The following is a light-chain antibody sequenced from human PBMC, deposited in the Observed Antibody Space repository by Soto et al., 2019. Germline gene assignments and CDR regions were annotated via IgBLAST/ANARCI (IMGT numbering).Light chain of an antibody. CDR1: SSDLAIYNY. CDR3: SSYTDSSNYV. V-gene: IGLV2-14*01. Sequence: QSVLTQPASVSGSPGQSITISCTGTSSDLAIYNYVSWYQQQPGKAPKLMIYQATNRPSGVSNRFSGSRSGNTASLTISGLQAEDEADYYRSSYTDSSNYVFGTGTKVTVL. J-gene: IGLJ1*01. CDR2: QAT.